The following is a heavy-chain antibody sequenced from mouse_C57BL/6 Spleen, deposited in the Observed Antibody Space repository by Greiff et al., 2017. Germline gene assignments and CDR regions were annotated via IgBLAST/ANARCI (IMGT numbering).Heavy chain of an antibody. CDR3: ARDDGYSAFDY. J-gene: IGHJ2*01. CDR2: IYPGDGDT. CDR1: GYAFSSYW. D-gene: IGHD2-3*01. V-gene: IGHV1-80*01. Sequence: QVQLQQSGAELVKPGASVKISCKASGYAFSSYWMNWVKQRPGKGLEWIGQIYPGDGDTNSNGKFKGKATLTADKSSSTAYMQLSSLTSEDSAVYFCARDDGYSAFDYWGQGTTLTVSS.